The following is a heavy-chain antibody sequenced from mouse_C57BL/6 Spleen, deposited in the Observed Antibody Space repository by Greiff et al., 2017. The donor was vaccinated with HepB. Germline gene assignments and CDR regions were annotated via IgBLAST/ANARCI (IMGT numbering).Heavy chain of an antibody. D-gene: IGHD4-1*01. CDR2: IYPSDSET. Sequence: QVQLQQPGAELVRPGSSVKLSCKASGYTFTSYWMDWVKQRPGQGLEWIGNIYPSDSETHYNQKFKDKATLTVDKSSSTAYMQLSSLTSEDSGVYYCEGGGIGNNWGKGPTLTVPS. V-gene: IGHV1-61*01. J-gene: IGHJ2*01. CDR1: GYTFTSYW. CDR3: EGGGIGNN.